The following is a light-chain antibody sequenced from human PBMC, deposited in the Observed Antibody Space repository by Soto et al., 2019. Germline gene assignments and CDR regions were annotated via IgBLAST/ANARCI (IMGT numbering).Light chain of an antibody. V-gene: IGLV2-14*01. CDR1: SSDVGDYNY. CDR2: EVT. CDR3: SSYTSSSTLG. J-gene: IGLJ2*01. Sequence: QSALTQPASVAGSPGQSITISCTGTSSDVGDYNYDYWYQQHPGKAPKLMIYEVTNRPSGVSNRFSGSKSGNTASLTISGLQAQDEADYYCSSYTSSSTLGFGGGTKLTVL.